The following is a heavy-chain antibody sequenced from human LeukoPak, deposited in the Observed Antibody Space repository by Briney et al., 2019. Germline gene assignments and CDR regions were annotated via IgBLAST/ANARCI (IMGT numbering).Heavy chain of an antibody. Sequence: PGGSLRLSCAASGFSFRSYWMSWVRQTPGKGLEWVANIKEDGSERSYVDSVKGRVTISRDNAKNSLYLQMNSLRAEDTAVYYCARSRDSSGYYFAYWGQGTLVTVSS. J-gene: IGHJ4*02. CDR3: ARSRDSSGYYFAY. CDR2: IKEDGSER. D-gene: IGHD3-22*01. CDR1: GFSFRSYW. V-gene: IGHV3-7*01.